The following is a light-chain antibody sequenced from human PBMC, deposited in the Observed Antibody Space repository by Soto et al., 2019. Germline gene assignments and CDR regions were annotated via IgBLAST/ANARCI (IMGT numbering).Light chain of an antibody. CDR3: HQYFDWPRGT. CDR2: GTS. V-gene: IGKV3-15*01. J-gene: IGKJ1*01. CDR1: QSVNGH. Sequence: EIVVTQSPATLSVSPGERATLSCRVSQSVNGHVAWYQQRPGQAPRLLIYGTSTRATDVPLRFSGGGSGTEFTLTISSLQSEDFAVYFCHQYFDWPRGTFGQGTKLEI.